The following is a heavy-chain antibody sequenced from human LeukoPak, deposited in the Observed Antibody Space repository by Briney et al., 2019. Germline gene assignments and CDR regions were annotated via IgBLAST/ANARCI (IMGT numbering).Heavy chain of an antibody. CDR3: ARALGYSYGYGADY. CDR2: IYYSGST. D-gene: IGHD5-18*01. Sequence: SESLSLTCTVSGGSISSYYWGWIRQPPRKGLEWIGYIYYSGSTNYNPSLKSRVTISVDTSKNQFSLKLSSVTAADTAVYYCARALGYSYGYGADYWGQGTLVTVSS. CDR1: GGSISSYY. J-gene: IGHJ4*02. V-gene: IGHV4-59*01.